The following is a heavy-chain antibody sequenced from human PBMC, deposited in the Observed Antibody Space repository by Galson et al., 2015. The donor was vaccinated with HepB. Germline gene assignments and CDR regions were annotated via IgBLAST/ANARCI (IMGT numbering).Heavy chain of an antibody. V-gene: IGHV3-23*01. J-gene: IGHJ4*02. CDR2: IGGSDGST. CDR1: GFTFSNYA. D-gene: IGHD3-10*01. CDR3: AKFEASGSHPDY. Sequence: SLRLSCAASGFTFSNYAMNWVRRAPGKGLDWVSAIGGSDGSTFYADSVKGRFTISRDNSKNTLYLQMNSLRAEDTAVYYCAKFEASGSHPDYWGQGTLVTVSS.